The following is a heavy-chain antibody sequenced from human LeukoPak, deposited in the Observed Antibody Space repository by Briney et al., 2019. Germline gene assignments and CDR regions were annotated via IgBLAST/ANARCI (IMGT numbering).Heavy chain of an antibody. D-gene: IGHD3-16*02. J-gene: IGHJ4*02. CDR2: ISYDGSNK. CDR1: GLTFSSYG. V-gene: IGHV3-30*18. CDR3: AKGDSWGSYPHEGYYFDY. Sequence: PGGPLRLSCAASGLTFSSYGMHWVRQAPGKGLEWVAVISYDGSNKYYADSVKGRFTISRDNSKNTLYLQMNSLRAEDTAVYYCAKGDSWGSYPHEGYYFDYWGQGTLVTVSS.